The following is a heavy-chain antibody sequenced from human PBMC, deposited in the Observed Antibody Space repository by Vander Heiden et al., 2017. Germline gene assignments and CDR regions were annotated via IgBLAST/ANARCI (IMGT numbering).Heavy chain of an antibody. CDR2: INPSGGST. Sequence: QVQLVQSGAEVKKPGASVKVSCKASGDTLPSYYMHWVRQAPGQGLEWMGIINPSGGSTSYAQKFQGRVTMTRDTSTSTVYMELSSLRSEDTAVYYCARSFTIFGVVIRVGAFDIWGQGTMVTVSS. CDR1: GDTLPSYY. CDR3: ARSFTIFGVVIRVGAFDI. D-gene: IGHD3-3*01. V-gene: IGHV1-46*01. J-gene: IGHJ3*02.